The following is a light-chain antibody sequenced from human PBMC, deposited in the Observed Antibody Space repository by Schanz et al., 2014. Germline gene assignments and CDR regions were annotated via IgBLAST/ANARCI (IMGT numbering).Light chain of an antibody. Sequence: QSALTQPPSASGSPGQSVTISCTGTSSDVGGHDRVSWYQQHPGKAPKLMIYDVHKRPSGVPDRFSGSKSGNTASLTVSGIQAEDEFDYYCSSYAGSIYVFGTGTKLTVL. CDR1: SSDVGGHDR. J-gene: IGLJ1*01. CDR2: DVH. CDR3: SSYAGSIYV. V-gene: IGLV2-8*01.